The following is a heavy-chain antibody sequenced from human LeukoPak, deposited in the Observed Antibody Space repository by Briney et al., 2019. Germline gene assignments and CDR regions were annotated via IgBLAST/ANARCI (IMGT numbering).Heavy chain of an antibody. Sequence: GRSLRLSCAASGFTFSSYGMHWVRQAPCKGLEWVAIISYDGSNKYYADSVKGRFTISRDNSKNTLYLQMNSLRAEDTAVYFCARDRGCSDGTCYSPPGYWGQGTLVTVSS. V-gene: IGHV3-30*03. D-gene: IGHD2-15*01. CDR3: ARDRGCSDGTCYSPPGY. J-gene: IGHJ4*02. CDR2: ISYDGSNK. CDR1: GFTFSSYG.